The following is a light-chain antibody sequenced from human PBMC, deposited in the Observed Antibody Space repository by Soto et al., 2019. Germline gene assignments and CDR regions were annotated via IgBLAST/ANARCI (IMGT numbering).Light chain of an antibody. J-gene: IGLJ3*02. CDR3: SLAYRDNRV. CDR2: DTN. Sequence: QAVVTQEPSLTVSPGGTVTLTCGSSTGAVTSGHYPYWFQQKPGQAPRTLIYDTNNKHSWTPARFSGSLLGGKAALTLSGAQPDDEADYYCSLAYRDNRVFGGGTKLTVL. CDR1: TGAVTSGHY. V-gene: IGLV7-46*01.